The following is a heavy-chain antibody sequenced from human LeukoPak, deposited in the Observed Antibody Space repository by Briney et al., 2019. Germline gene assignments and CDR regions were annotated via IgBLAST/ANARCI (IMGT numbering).Heavy chain of an antibody. CDR1: GFTFDDYA. Sequence: GGSLRLSCAASGFTFDDYAMHWVRQAPGKGLEWVSGISWNSGLIGYADSVKGRFTISRDNAKNSLYLQMNSLRAEDTAVYYCARAGGSTVSHSDYWGQGTLVTVSS. CDR2: ISWNSGLI. D-gene: IGHD4-17*01. V-gene: IGHV3-9*01. CDR3: ARAGGSTVSHSDY. J-gene: IGHJ4*02.